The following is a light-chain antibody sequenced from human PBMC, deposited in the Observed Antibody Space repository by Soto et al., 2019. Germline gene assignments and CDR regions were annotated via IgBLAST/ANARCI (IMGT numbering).Light chain of an antibody. CDR3: QQYNNWPLT. Sequence: EIVMTQSPATLSVSPGERATLSCRASHRVSSYLAWYQQKPGQAPRLLIYGASTRATGIPARFSGSGSGTEFTLTISSLQSEAFEVYYCQQYNNWPLTFGEGTTVDIK. V-gene: IGKV3-15*01. CDR2: GAS. J-gene: IGKJ4*01. CDR1: HRVSSY.